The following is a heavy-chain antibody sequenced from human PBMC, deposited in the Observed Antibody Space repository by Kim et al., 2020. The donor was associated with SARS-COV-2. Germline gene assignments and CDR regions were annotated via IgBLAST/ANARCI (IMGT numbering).Heavy chain of an antibody. J-gene: IGHJ4*02. V-gene: IGHV3-48*03. CDR2: ISSSGSTI. Sequence: GGSLRLSCAASGFTFSSYEMNWVRQAPGKGLEWVSYISSSGSTIYYADSVKGRFTISRDNAKNSLYLQMNSLRAEDTAVYYCARAGSSWYRGYYFDYWGQGTLVTVSS. CDR3: ARAGSSWYRGYYFDY. D-gene: IGHD6-13*01. CDR1: GFTFSSYE.